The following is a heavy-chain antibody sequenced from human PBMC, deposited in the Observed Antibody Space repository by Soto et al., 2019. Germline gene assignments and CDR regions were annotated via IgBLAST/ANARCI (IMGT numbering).Heavy chain of an antibody. J-gene: IGHJ5*02. CDR2: ILYDGISK. CDR3: ARDRQQWVTAPLDT. CDR1: GFNFRTYG. V-gene: IGHV3-30*03. D-gene: IGHD1-26*01. Sequence: QVQLVESGGGVVQPGGSLRLSCVASGFNFRTYGMHWVRQAPGKGLEWVANILYDGISKYYADAVRARFSVSRDNSKNTLDLQLTSLKEEDTAVYYCARDRQQWVTAPLDTWCQGTLVTVSS.